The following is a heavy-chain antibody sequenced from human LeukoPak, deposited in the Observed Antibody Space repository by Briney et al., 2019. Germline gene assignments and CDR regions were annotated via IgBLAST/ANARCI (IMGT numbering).Heavy chain of an antibody. CDR1: GGSISSYY. D-gene: IGHD2-15*01. CDR3: ARDRCSGGSCYYDY. CDR2: IYTSGST. Sequence: PSETLSLTCTVSGGSISSYYWSWIRQPAGKGLERIGRIYTSGSTNYNPSLKSRVTMSVDTSKNQSSLKLSSVTAADTAVYYCARDRCSGGSCYYDYWGQGTLVTVSS. V-gene: IGHV4-4*07. J-gene: IGHJ4*02.